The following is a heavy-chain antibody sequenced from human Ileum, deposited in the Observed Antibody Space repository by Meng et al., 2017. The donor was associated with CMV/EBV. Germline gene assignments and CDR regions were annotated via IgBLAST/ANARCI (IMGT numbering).Heavy chain of an antibody. Sequence: GSLRLSCTVSRGSISYNSWSWIRQSARKGLEWIGSVSYSGSTNYSPSLKSRVIISMDTSENQFSLKVTSLTAGDTAVYYCARWSGSGNYPFADYWGQGTRVTGAS. D-gene: IGHD3-10*01. CDR1: RGSISYNS. CDR2: VSYSGST. J-gene: IGHJ4*02. CDR3: ARWSGSGNYPFADY. V-gene: IGHV4-59*01.